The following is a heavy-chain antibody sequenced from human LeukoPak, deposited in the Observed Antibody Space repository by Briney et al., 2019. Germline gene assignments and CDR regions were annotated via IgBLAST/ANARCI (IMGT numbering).Heavy chain of an antibody. CDR3: TRGLKGNYYSGSGTYRWFAP. CDR2: MNPKSNNR. D-gene: IGHD3-10*01. J-gene: IGHJ5*02. CDR1: GYTFTNYD. Sequence: GASVKVSCKASGYTFTNYDVNWVRQATGQGLEWMGWMNPKSNNRGYAQKFQGRVIITTDTSINTAYMELSRLTSEDTAVYYCTRGLKGNYYSGSGTYRWFAPWGQGTLVTVSS. V-gene: IGHV1-8*03.